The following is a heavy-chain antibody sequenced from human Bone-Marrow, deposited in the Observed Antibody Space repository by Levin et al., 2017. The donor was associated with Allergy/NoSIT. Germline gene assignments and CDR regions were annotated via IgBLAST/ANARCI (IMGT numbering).Heavy chain of an antibody. V-gene: IGHV3-30*03. Sequence: GESLKISCAASGFTFNSFAMHWVRQAPGKGLEWVAVISYDGTNSYYEESVRGRFTVSRDNSRNTLYLEMRSLGTEDTAVYYCARDKPRVSVCAVINRRIGYGMDVWGQGTTVTVSS. CDR1: GFTFNSFA. CDR3: ARDKPRVSVCAVINRRIGYGMDV. CDR2: ISYDGTNS. D-gene: IGHD2/OR15-2a*01. J-gene: IGHJ6*02.